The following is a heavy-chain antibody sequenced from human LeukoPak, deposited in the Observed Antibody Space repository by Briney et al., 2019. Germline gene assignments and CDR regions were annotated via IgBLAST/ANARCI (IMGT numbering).Heavy chain of an antibody. CDR1: GYTFTGYY. D-gene: IGHD3-10*01. Sequence: GASVKVSCKASGYTFTGYYMHWVRQAPGQGLEWMGWINPNSGGTNYAQKFQGRVTMTRDTSISTAYMELSRLKSDDTAVYYCAREGGKFGELLYPAYWGQGTLVTVSS. CDR3: AREGGKFGELLYPAY. CDR2: INPNSGGT. J-gene: IGHJ4*02. V-gene: IGHV1-2*02.